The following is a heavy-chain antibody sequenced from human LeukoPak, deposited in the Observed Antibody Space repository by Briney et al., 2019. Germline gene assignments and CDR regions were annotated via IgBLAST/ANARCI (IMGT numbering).Heavy chain of an antibody. J-gene: IGHJ4*02. Sequence: SQTLSLTCTVSGGSISSGGYYWRWIRQPPGKGLEWIGYIYHSGSTYYNPSLKSRVIISVDRSKNQFSLKLSSVTAADTAVYYCARGEGYASGSNGYWGQGTLVTVSS. V-gene: IGHV4-30-2*01. D-gene: IGHD3-10*01. CDR2: IYHSGST. CDR1: GGSISSGGYY. CDR3: ARGEGYASGSNGY.